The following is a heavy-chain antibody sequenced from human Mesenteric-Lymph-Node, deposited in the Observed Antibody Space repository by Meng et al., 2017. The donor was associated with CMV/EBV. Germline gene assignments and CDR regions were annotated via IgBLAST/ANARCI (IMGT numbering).Heavy chain of an antibody. J-gene: IGHJ6*02. CDR2: ISSSSSYI. CDR1: GFTFSSYW. Sequence: GESLKISCAASGFTFSSYWMSWVRQAPGKGLEWVSSISSSSSYIYYADSVKGRFTISRDNSKNTLYLQMNSLRAEDTAVYYCAKNYNNDYYYGMDVWGQGTTVTVSS. V-gene: IGHV3-21*01. CDR3: AKNYNNDYYYGMDV. D-gene: IGHD4-11*01.